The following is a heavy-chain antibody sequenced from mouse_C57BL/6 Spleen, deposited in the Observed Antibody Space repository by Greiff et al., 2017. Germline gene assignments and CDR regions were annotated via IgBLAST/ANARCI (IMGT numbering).Heavy chain of an antibody. CDR2: IYPGSGST. CDR1: GYAFSSSW. V-gene: IGHV1-82*01. CDR3: ARSSFYDYDEGYYFDY. Sequence: VQLQQSGPELVKPGASVKISCKASGYAFSSSWMNWVKQRPGKGLEWIGDIYPGSGSTNYNEKFKSKATLTVDTSSSTAYMQLSSLTSEDSAVYYCARSSFYDYDEGYYFDYWGQGTTLTVSS. J-gene: IGHJ2*01. D-gene: IGHD2-4*01.